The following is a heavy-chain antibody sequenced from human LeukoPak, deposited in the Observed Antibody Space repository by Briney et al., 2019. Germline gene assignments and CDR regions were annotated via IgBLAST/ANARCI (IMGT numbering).Heavy chain of an antibody. Sequence: SETLSLTCAVYGGSFSGYYWSWIRQPPGKGLEWIGEINHSGSTNYNPSLKSRVTISVDTSKNQFSLKLSSVTAADTAVYYCARRSKLQLRYWGQGTLVTVSS. CDR3: ARRSKLQLRY. CDR1: GGSFSGYY. J-gene: IGHJ4*02. D-gene: IGHD5-24*01. V-gene: IGHV4-34*01. CDR2: INHSGST.